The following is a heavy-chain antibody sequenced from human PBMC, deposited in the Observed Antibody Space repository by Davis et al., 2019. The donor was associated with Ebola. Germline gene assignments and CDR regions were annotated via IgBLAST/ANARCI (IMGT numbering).Heavy chain of an antibody. CDR3: AKDTPNIWFDV. CDR2: HGTSGDT. CDR1: GFTFSSYP. V-gene: IGHV3-23*01. D-gene: IGHD2-15*01. J-gene: IGHJ3*01. Sequence: GESLKISCAASGFTFSSYPMHWVRQAAGKGLEWVSTHGTSGDTYYADSVKGRFTISRDNSKNTLHLQMNSLRVEDTAIYYCAKDTPNIWFDVWGQGTMVAVSS.